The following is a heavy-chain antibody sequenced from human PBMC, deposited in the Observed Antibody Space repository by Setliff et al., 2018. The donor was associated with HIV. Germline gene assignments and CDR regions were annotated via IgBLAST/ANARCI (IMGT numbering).Heavy chain of an antibody. Sequence: GGSLRLSCTVSGFTFNGYRMNWVRQAPGKGLEWVSSISSSSSYIYYADSLKGRFTISRDNAKNSLYLQMNSLRAEDTAVYYCARAVHSGWYYFDYWGQGTLVTVSS. CDR2: ISSSSSYI. D-gene: IGHD6-19*01. J-gene: IGHJ4*02. CDR3: ARAVHSGWYYFDY. CDR1: GFTFNGYR. V-gene: IGHV3-21*01.